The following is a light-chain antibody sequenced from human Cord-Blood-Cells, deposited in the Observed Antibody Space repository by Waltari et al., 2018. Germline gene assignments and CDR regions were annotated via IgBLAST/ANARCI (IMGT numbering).Light chain of an antibody. J-gene: IGKJ3*01. CDR3: QQSYSTPLFT. CDR1: QSISSY. CDR2: AAS. Sequence: TQSPSSLSASVGDRVTITCRASQSISSYLNWYQQKPGKAPKLLIYAASSLQSGVPSRFSGSGSGTDFTLTIGSLQPEDFATYYCQQSYSTPLFTFGPGTKVDIK. V-gene: IGKV1-39*01.